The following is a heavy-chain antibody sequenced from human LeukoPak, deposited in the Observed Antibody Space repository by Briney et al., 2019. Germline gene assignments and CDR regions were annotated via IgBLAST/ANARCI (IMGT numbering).Heavy chain of an antibody. CDR2: IGTVGDT. Sequence: GGSLRPSCAASGFTFSSYDMHCGRQGTRKGLEWVSGIGTVGDTYYPGSVKGRFTISRENAKNSLYLQMNSLRAGDTGVYYCARGLKYYGLDVWGQGTTVTVSS. J-gene: IGHJ6*02. CDR1: GFTFSSYD. V-gene: IGHV3-13*04. CDR3: ARGLKYYGLDV.